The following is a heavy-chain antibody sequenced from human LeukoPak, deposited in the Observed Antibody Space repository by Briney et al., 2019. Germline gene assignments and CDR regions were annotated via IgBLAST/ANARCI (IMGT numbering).Heavy chain of an antibody. Sequence: PSETLSLTCTVSGGSISSYYWSWIRQPPGKGLEWIGYVYYSGSTNYNPSLKSRVTISVDTSKNQFSLKLSSVTAADTAVYYCARGPMYYDFWSGYYQNYYYYMDVWGKGTTVTVSS. V-gene: IGHV4-59*01. CDR2: VYYSGST. D-gene: IGHD3-3*01. CDR1: GGSISSYY. CDR3: ARGPMYYDFWSGYYQNYYYYMDV. J-gene: IGHJ6*03.